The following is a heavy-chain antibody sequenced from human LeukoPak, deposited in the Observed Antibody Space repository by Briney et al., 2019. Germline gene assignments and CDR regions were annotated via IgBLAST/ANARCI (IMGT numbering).Heavy chain of an antibody. V-gene: IGHV3-23*01. CDR3: ANGDIVVVEDY. D-gene: IGHD2-15*01. J-gene: IGHJ4*02. CDR1: GFTFSSYA. CDR2: ISGSGGST. Sequence: GGSLRLSCAASGFTFSSYAMSWVRQAPGKGLEWVSAISGSGGSTYYADSVKGRFTISRDNSKNTLYLQMNGLRAEDTAVYYCANGDIVVVEDYWGQGTLVTVSS.